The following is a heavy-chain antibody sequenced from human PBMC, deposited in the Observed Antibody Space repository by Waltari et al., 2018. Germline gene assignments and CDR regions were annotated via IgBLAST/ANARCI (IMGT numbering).Heavy chain of an antibody. V-gene: IGHV3-30*18. CDR2: ISDDGSKK. D-gene: IGHD1-26*01. J-gene: IGHJ4*02. Sequence: QVQLVESGGGVVQPGRSLRLSCAASGFTFSNYGMHWVRQAPGKVMEGVAVISDDGSKKYYADSVKGRLTISRDNSKNTLSLQMNSLRAEDTAVYYCAKEKGLLTEYWGQGTLVTVSS. CDR3: AKEKGLLTEY. CDR1: GFTFSNYG.